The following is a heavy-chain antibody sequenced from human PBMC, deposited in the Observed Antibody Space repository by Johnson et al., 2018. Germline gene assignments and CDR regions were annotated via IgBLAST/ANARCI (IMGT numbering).Heavy chain of an antibody. J-gene: IGHJ1*01. CDR3: AGVEKGILDWEYFQH. Sequence: VQLQESGTGLVKPSQTLSLTCTVSGGSISSGGYYWSWIRQHPGKGLEWIGYIYYSGSTYYNPSLKSRVTISVDTSKNQFSLKLSSVTAADTAVYYCAGVEKGILDWEYFQHWGQGTLVTVSS. V-gene: IGHV4-31*03. D-gene: IGHD5-24*01. CDR2: IYYSGST. CDR1: GGSISSGGYY.